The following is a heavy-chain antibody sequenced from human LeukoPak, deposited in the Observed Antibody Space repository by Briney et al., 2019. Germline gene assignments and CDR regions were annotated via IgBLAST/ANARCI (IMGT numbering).Heavy chain of an antibody. D-gene: IGHD5-12*01. J-gene: IGHJ4*02. CDR3: TRLVDMVATIN. CDR1: GFTFSSYA. V-gene: IGHV3-30-3*01. Sequence: PGGSLRLSCAASGFTFSSYAMHWVRQAPGKGLEWVAVISYDGSNKYYADSVKGRFTISRDNSKNTLYLQMNSLRAEDTAVYYCTRLVDMVATINWGQGTLVTVSS. CDR2: ISYDGSNK.